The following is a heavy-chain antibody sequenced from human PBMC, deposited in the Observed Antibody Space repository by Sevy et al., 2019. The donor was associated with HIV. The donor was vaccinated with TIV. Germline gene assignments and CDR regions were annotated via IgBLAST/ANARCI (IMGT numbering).Heavy chain of an antibody. V-gene: IGHV1-18*01. CDR2: INTFTGDT. CDR3: ARGYCSGGRCYPGGY. D-gene: IGHD2-15*01. Sequence: ASVKVSCEASGYTFSTYGINWVRQAPGQGLEWMGWINTFTGDTNYLQKLQDRVTMTKDTSTSTVYMELRSLRSDDTAVYYCARGYCSGGRCYPGGYWSQGTLVTVSS. J-gene: IGHJ4*02. CDR1: GYTFSTYG.